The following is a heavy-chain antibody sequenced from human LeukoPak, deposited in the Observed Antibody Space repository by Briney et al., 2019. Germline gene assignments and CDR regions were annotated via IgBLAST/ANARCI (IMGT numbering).Heavy chain of an antibody. D-gene: IGHD3-10*01. CDR3: AKDLHYGSADY. J-gene: IGHJ4*02. Sequence: GGSLRLSCAASGFTFSNYWMHWVRQDPGKGLVWVSFINPDGSTANYADSVKGRFTISRDNAKNALYLQMNSLRAEDTAVYYCAKDLHYGSADYWGQGTQVTVSS. V-gene: IGHV3-74*01. CDR2: INPDGSTA. CDR1: GFTFSNYW.